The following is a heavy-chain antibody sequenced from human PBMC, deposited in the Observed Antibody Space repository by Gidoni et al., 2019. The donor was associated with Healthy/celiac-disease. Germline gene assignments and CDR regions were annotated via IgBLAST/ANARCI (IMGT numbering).Heavy chain of an antibody. Sequence: QVQLQQWGAGLLKPSETLSLTCAVYGGSFSGYYWNWIRQPPGKGLEWIGEINHSGSTNYNPSIKSRVTISVDTSKNQFSLKLSSVTAADTAVYYCARGGPIRFRYYYGMDVWGQGTTVTVSS. D-gene: IGHD3-3*01. J-gene: IGHJ6*02. V-gene: IGHV4-34*01. CDR2: INHSGST. CDR1: GGSFSGYY. CDR3: ARGGPIRFRYYYGMDV.